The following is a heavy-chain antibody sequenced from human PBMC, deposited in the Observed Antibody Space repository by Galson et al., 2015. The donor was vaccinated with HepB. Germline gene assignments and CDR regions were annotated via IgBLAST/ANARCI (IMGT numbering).Heavy chain of an antibody. J-gene: IGHJ4*02. Sequence: SLRLSCAASGFTFSSYAMHWVRQAPGKGLEYVSAISSNGGSTYYADSVKGRFTISRDNSKNTLYLQMSSLRAEDTAVYYCVKCSSSWYSPLFDYWGQGTLATVSS. D-gene: IGHD6-13*01. V-gene: IGHV3-64D*06. CDR3: VKCSSSWYSPLFDY. CDR1: GFTFSSYA. CDR2: ISSNGGST.